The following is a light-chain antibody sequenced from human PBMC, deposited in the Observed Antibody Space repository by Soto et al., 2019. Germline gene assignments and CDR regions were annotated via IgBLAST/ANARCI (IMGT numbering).Light chain of an antibody. CDR2: DAS. J-gene: IGKJ4*01. V-gene: IGKV3-11*01. Sequence: EIVLTQSPATLSLSPGARATLSCRASQTVSSYLAWYQQKPCQAPRLLIYDASNRANGIPAMFTGSGSGADFTVTISGLAPEDFAVDDGQERSNWPLTCGGGIKVEIK. CDR1: QTVSSY. CDR3: QERSNWPLT.